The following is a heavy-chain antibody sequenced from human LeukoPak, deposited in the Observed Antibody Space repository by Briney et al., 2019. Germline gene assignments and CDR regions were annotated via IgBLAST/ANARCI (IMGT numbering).Heavy chain of an antibody. J-gene: IGHJ4*02. CDR1: GGSISSNSYY. Sequence: SETLSLTCTVSGGSISSNSYYWGWIRQPPGKGLEWIGSVHYSGSTYYNPSLKSRVTISVDTSKNQFSLKLSSVTAADTAVYYCEIAACSGGSCPFDYWGQGTLVTVSS. V-gene: IGHV4-39*07. D-gene: IGHD2-15*01. CDR3: EIAACSGGSCPFDY. CDR2: VHYSGST.